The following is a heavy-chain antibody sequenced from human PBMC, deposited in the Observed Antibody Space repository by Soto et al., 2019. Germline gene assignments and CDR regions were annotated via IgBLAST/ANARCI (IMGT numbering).Heavy chain of an antibody. D-gene: IGHD6-19*01. Sequence: PGGSLRLSCTASGFTFGDYAMSWFRRAPGKGLEWVGFIRSKAYGGTTEYAASVKGRFTISRDDSKSIAYLQMNSLKTEDTAVYYCTRDLGYSSGWYLDAFDIWGQGTMVTVS. CDR2: IRSKAYGGTT. J-gene: IGHJ3*02. CDR3: TRDLGYSSGWYLDAFDI. CDR1: GFTFGDYA. V-gene: IGHV3-49*03.